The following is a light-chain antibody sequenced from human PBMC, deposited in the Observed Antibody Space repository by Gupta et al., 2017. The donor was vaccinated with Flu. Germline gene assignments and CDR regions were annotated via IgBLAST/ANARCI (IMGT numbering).Light chain of an antibody. J-gene: IGLJ2*01. CDR1: SSNIGAGYD. CDR2: GNS. Sequence: QSVLTQPPSVSGAPGQRVTISCTGSSSNIGAGYDVQWYQQLPGTAPKLLIYGNSNRPSGVPDRFSGSKSGTSASLAITGLQAEDEADYYCQSYDSSLSGSSVVFGGGTKLTVL. V-gene: IGLV1-40*01. CDR3: QSYDSSLSGSSVV.